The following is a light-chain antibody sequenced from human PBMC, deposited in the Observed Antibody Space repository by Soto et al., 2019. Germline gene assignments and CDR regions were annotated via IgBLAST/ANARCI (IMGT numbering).Light chain of an antibody. CDR1: SSDVGSYNL. Sequence: QSALTQPASVSGSPGQSITISCIGTSSDVGSYNLVSWYQQHPGKAPKLMIYEVSKRPSGVSNRFSGSKSGNTASLTISGLQAEDEADYYCCSYAGSSTLGVFGTGTKVTVL. J-gene: IGLJ1*01. CDR3: CSYAGSSTLGV. CDR2: EVS. V-gene: IGLV2-23*02.